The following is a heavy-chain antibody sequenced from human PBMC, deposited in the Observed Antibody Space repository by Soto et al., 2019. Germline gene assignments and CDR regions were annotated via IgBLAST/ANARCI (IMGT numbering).Heavy chain of an antibody. V-gene: IGHV3-23*01. CDR3: AKNSGWFNT. Sequence: EFQVMQSGGGFVQPGGSLRLACAASGFPFSATDMSWVRQAPGKGLEWVSTIDGGDETTYYADSVRGRFTISRDNSKNTVYLQMDGLRVDDTAFYYCAKNSGWFNTWGQGDLVIVSS. D-gene: IGHD3-10*01. J-gene: IGHJ5*02. CDR1: GFPFSATD. CDR2: IDGGDETT.